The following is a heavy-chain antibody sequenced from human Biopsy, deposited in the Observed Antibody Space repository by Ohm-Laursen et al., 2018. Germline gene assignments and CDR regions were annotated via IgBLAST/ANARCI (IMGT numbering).Heavy chain of an antibody. V-gene: IGHV4-59*01. J-gene: IGHJ2*01. CDR1: GGSIISYY. CDR2: VYYTGST. CDR3: ARDRGYYSDRTVPGYFDL. Sequence: GTLSLTCSVSGGSIISYYWSWIRQPPGKGLQWIGYVYYTGSTDYNPSLQSRVTISVDTSKNHFSLRLRSVTPADTAIYYCARDRGYYSDRTVPGYFDLWGRGTLVAVSS. D-gene: IGHD3-22*01.